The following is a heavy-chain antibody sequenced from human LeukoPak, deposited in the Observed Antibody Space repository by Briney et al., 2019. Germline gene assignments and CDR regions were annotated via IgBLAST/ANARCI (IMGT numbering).Heavy chain of an antibody. CDR3: AGVRVSRYSGVVTNDAFDI. CDR2: ISSSGSTI. D-gene: IGHD3-3*01. V-gene: IGHV3-11*01. J-gene: IGHJ3*02. Sequence: PGGSLRLSCAASGFTFSDYYMSWIRQAPGKGLEWVPYISSSGSTIYYADSVKGRFTISRDNAKNSLYLQMNSLRAEDTAVYYCAGVRVSRYSGVVTNDAFDIWGQGTMVTVSS. CDR1: GFTFSDYY.